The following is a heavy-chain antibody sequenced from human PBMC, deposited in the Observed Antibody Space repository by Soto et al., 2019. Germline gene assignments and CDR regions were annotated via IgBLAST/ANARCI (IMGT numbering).Heavy chain of an antibody. CDR3: AREAGYCSRTSCYRRAFDT. V-gene: IGHV3-23*01. J-gene: IGHJ3*02. Sequence: PGGSLRLSCAASGFTFSSYAMSWVRQAPGKGLEWVSAISGSGGSTYYADFVKGRFTISRDNSKNTLYLQMNSLRAEDTAVYYCAREAGYCSRTSCYRRAFDTWGQGTTVTVSS. D-gene: IGHD2-2*01. CDR1: GFTFSSYA. CDR2: ISGSGGST.